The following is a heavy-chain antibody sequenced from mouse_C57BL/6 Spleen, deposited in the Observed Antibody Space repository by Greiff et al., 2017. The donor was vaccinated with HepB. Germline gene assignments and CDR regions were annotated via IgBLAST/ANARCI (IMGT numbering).Heavy chain of an antibody. CDR2: IDPKSGGT. CDR1: GYTFTSYW. D-gene: IGHD1-1*01. Sequence: QVQLQQPGAELVKPGASVKLSCKASGYTFTSYWMHWVKQRPGRGLEWIGRIDPKSGGTKYNEKFKSKATLTVDKPSSTAYMQLSSLTSEDSAVYYCASLTTVVAGNYFDYWGQGTTLTVSS. J-gene: IGHJ2*01. V-gene: IGHV1-72*01. CDR3: ASLTTVVAGNYFDY.